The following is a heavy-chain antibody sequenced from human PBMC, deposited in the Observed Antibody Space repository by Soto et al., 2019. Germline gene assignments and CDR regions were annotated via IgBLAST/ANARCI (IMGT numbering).Heavy chain of an antibody. J-gene: IGHJ6*02. D-gene: IGHD5-12*01. Sequence: QVQLVQSGAEVKKPGSSVKVSCKASGGTFSRDAISWVRQAPGQGLEWMGGIIPVFGTAKYAQKFQGGISITADESTSTAYMELSSLRSEDTAVDYCASGDGYIYYHFAMDVWGQGTTVTVSS. CDR3: ASGDGYIYYHFAMDV. CDR2: IIPVFGTA. V-gene: IGHV1-69*12. CDR1: GGTFSRDA.